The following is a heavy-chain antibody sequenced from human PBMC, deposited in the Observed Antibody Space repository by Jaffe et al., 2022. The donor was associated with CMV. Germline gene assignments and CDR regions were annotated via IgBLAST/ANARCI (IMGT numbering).Heavy chain of an antibody. J-gene: IGHJ4*02. CDR2: IRSKAYGGTT. CDR3: TKDRDGYNYRPDY. V-gene: IGHV3-49*05. CDR1: GFTFGDYA. D-gene: IGHD1-1*01. Sequence: EVQLVESGGGLVKPGRSLRLSCTASGFTFGDYAMSWFRQAPGKGLEWVGFIRSKAYGGTTEYAASVKGRFTISRDDSKSIAYLQMNSLKTEDTAVYYCTKDRDGYNYRPDYWGQGTLVTVSS.